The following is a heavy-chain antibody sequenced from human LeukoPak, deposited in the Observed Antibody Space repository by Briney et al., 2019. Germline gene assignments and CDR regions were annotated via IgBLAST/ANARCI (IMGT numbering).Heavy chain of an antibody. V-gene: IGHV1-69*13. J-gene: IGHJ4*02. CDR2: IIPIFGTA. Sequence: GASVKVSCKASGGTFSSYAISWVRQAPGQGLEWMGGIIPIFGTANYAQKFQGRVTITADESTSTAYMELSSLRSEDTAVYYCATGTEVRGVIHNKGLFGYWVQGTLVTVSS. CDR1: GGTFSSYA. CDR3: ATGTEVRGVIHNKGLFGY. D-gene: IGHD3-10*01.